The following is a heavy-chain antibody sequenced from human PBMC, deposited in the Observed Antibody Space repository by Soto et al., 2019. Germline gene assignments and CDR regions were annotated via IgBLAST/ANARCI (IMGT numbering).Heavy chain of an antibody. CDR1: GFTFSSSW. V-gene: IGHV3-74*01. J-gene: IGHJ4*02. CDR2: ITPDGTTT. Sequence: EVQVVESGGDLVQPGGSLRLSCAASGFTFSSSWMFWVRQAPEKGLVWISRITPDGTTTSYADSVKGRFTISRGNAKNTVYLQMNRLRAEYTAVYYCARDLASSPGYWGQGTLVTVSS. D-gene: IGHD2-2*01. CDR3: ARDLASSPGY.